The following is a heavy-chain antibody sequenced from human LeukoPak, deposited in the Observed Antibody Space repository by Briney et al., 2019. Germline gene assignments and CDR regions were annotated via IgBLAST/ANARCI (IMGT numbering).Heavy chain of an antibody. D-gene: IGHD3-3*01. CDR1: GFTFSSYG. CDR2: IRYDGSNK. Sequence: PGGSLRLSCAASGFTFSSYGMHWVRQAPGKGLEWVAFIRYDGSNKYYADSVKGRFTISRDNSKNTLYLQMNSLRAEDTAVYYCAKEKQDFWSGSLDYWGQGTLVTVSS. J-gene: IGHJ4*02. V-gene: IGHV3-30*02. CDR3: AKEKQDFWSGSLDY.